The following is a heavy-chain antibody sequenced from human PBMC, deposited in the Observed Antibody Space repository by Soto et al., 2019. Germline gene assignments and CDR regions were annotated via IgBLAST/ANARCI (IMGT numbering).Heavy chain of an antibody. D-gene: IGHD5-12*01. CDR2: INHSGST. J-gene: IGHJ4*02. V-gene: IGHV4-34*01. CDR3: ARGRWLRSAFDY. Sequence: QVQLQQWGAGLLKPSETLSLTCAVYGGSFSGYYWSWIRQPPGKGLEWIGEINHSGSTNYNPSLKGRVTISVDTSKNQFSLKLSSVTAADTTVYYCARGRWLRSAFDYWGPGTLVTVSS. CDR1: GGSFSGYY.